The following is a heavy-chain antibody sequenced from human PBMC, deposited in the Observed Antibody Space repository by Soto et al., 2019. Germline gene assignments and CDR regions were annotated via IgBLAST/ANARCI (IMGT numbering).Heavy chain of an antibody. J-gene: IGHJ4*02. CDR3: ARDRDWAFDY. CDR2: IYYSGNT. D-gene: IGHD3-9*01. Sequence: SETLSLTCTVSGVSISSGGYYWSWIRQHPGKGLEWIGYIYYSGNTNNNPSLKSRVTISVDTSKNQFSLKLSSVTAADTAVYYCARDRDWAFDYWGQGTLVTVSS. V-gene: IGHV4-61*08. CDR1: GVSISSGGYY.